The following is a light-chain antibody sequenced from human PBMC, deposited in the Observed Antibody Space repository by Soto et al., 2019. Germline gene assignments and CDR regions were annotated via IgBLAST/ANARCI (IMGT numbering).Light chain of an antibody. V-gene: IGLV2-8*01. CDR3: SSYAGSNNFGV. Sequence: QSVLTQHPSASGSPGQSVTISCTGTSSDVGGYNYVSWYQQHPGKAPKLMIYEVSKRPSGVPDRFSGSKSGNTASLTVSGLHAEDEADYYCSSYAGSNNFGVFGGGTKVTVL. CDR2: EVS. J-gene: IGLJ2*01. CDR1: SSDVGGYNY.